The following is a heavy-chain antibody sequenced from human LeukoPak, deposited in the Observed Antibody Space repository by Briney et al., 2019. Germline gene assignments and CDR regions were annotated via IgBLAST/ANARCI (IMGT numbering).Heavy chain of an antibody. CDR2: INPSGGST. CDR3: ARDPSMIRGENTPYFDY. D-gene: IGHD3-10*01. CDR1: GYTFTSYY. J-gene: IGHJ4*02. Sequence: ASVKVSCKASGYTFTSYYMHWVRQAPGQGLEWMGIINPSGGSTSYAQKFQGRVTMTRDMSTSTVYMELSSLRSEDTAVYYCARDPSMIRGENTPYFDYWGQGTLVTVSS. V-gene: IGHV1-46*01.